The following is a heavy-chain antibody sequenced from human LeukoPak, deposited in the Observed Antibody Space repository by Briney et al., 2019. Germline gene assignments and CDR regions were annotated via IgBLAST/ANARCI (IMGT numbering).Heavy chain of an antibody. V-gene: IGHV1-2*02. CDR3: ARDRASSGWYVY. J-gene: IGHJ4*02. CDR1: GYTFTGYY. CDR2: IKPNSGGT. D-gene: IGHD6-19*01. Sequence: ASVKVSCKASGYTFTGYYMHWVRQAPGQGLEWMGWIKPNSGGTNYAQKFQGRVTMTRDTSISTAYMELSRLRSDDTAVYYCARDRASSGWYVYWGQGTLVTVSS.